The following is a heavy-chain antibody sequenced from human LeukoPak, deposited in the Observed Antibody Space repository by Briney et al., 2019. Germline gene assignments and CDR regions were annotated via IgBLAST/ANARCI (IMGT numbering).Heavy chain of an antibody. Sequence: PSETLSLTCTVSGGSINIYYWSWIRQPPGKGLEWIGYIYYSGSTSYNPSLKSRVTISVDTSKNQFSLKLSSVPAADTAVYYCERGVLADYWGQGTLVTVSS. D-gene: IGHD3-3*01. CDR2: IYYSGST. V-gene: IGHV4-59*12. CDR1: GGSINIYY. J-gene: IGHJ4*02. CDR3: ERGVLADY.